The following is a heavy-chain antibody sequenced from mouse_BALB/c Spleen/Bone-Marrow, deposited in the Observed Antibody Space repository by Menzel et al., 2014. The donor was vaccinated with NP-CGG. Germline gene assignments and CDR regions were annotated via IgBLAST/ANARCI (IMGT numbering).Heavy chain of an antibody. V-gene: IGHV1-69*01. Sequence: VQLVESGAELVMPGASVEMSCKASGYTFTDYWMHWVKQRPGQGLEWIGAIDTSDSYTSYNQKFKGKATLTVDESSSTANMQLSSLTAEDAAVYYCALCYGSYGDYWGQGTPLTVSS. CDR2: IDTSDSYT. D-gene: IGHD1-1*01. J-gene: IGHJ2*01. CDR3: ALCYGSYGDY. CDR1: GYTFTDYW.